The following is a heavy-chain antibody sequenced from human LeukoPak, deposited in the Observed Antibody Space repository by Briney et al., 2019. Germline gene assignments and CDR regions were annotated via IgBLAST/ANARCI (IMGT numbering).Heavy chain of an antibody. J-gene: IGHJ4*02. Sequence: GGSLRLSCSASGFTFSAYAMYWVRQAPGKGLEYVSGISDNGGSSFYADSVKGRFTISRDNSKNTLYLQMSSRRAEDTAVYYCVKITSVTGGDCWGQGTRLTVSS. CDR3: VKITSVTGGDC. CDR2: ISDNGGSS. CDR1: GFTFSAYA. V-gene: IGHV3-64D*09. D-gene: IGHD1-1*01.